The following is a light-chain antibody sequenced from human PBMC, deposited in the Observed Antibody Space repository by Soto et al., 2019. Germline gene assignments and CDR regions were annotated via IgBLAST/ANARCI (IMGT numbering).Light chain of an antibody. J-gene: IGLJ2*01. V-gene: IGLV7-46*01. Sequence: QAVVTQEPSLTVSPGGTVTLTCGSSTGTVTSGHYPYWCQQKPGQAPRILIYDTSNKHSWTPARFSGSLLGGKPALTLSGAQPEDEADYYCLLSYSDARPVFGGGTKLTVL. CDR1: TGTVTSGHY. CDR2: DTS. CDR3: LLSYSDARPV.